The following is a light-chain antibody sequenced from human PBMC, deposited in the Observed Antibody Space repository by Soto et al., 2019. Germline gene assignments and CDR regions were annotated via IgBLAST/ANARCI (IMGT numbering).Light chain of an antibody. CDR1: QSVSSY. V-gene: IGKV3-11*01. Sequence: EIVLTQSPATLSLSPGERATLSCRASQSVSSYLAWYQQKPGQAPRLLIYDASNRATGIPARFSGSGSGTVFTLTISSLEPEDFAVYYCQQRRNWYTFGQGTKLEIK. J-gene: IGKJ2*01. CDR3: QQRRNWYT. CDR2: DAS.